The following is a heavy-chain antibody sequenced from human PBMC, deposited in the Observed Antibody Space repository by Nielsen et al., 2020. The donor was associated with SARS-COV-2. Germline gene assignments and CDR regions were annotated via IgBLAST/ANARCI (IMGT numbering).Heavy chain of an antibody. V-gene: IGHV4-59*08. CDR3: ARGFDY. CDR2: IYYSGST. CDR1: GVSIRSYY. J-gene: IGHJ4*02. Sequence: GSLRLSCTASGVSIRSYYWSWIRQPPGKGLEWIGYIYYSGSTNYNPSLKSRVTISVDTSKNQFSLKLSSVTAADTAVYYCARGFDYWGQGTLVTRLL.